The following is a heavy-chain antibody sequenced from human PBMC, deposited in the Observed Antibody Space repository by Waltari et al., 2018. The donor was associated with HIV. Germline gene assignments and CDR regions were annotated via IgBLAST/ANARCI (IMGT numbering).Heavy chain of an antibody. CDR2: FGGNVGSR. J-gene: IGHJ4*02. Sequence: EVQLVESGGGLVQSGESTRLSCEASGFPFRMFVMYWVRQAPGKGLQWVAGFGGNVGSRYYTDSVKARFTISRDNSKKTLYLQMDSLRAEDTAVYYCAKVPVLPTGREDYWGQGTLVTVSS. CDR3: AKVPVLPTGREDY. V-gene: IGHV3-23*04. CDR1: GFPFRMFV. D-gene: IGHD2-2*01.